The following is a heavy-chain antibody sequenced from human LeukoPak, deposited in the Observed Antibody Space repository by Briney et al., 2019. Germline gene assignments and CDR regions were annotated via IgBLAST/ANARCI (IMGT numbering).Heavy chain of an antibody. V-gene: IGHV4-4*07. CDR1: GGGSMSSYY. J-gene: IGHJ2*01. CDR3: ATPIVGARWYFDL. CDR2: ISASGST. Sequence: SETLSLTCTVSGGGSMSSYYWNWIRQPAGEGLEWIGRISASGSTTSNPSLKSRLTMSIDTSKNQFSLKLSSLTAADTAVYYCATPIVGARWYFDLWGRGTLVTVSS. D-gene: IGHD1-26*01.